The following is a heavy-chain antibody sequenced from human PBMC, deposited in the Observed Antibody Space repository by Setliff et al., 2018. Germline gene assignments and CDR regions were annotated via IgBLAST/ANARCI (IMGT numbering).Heavy chain of an antibody. CDR3: ARDPSLYCSSTSCSPHWFDP. V-gene: IGHV1-69*06. CDR1: GGTFSSYD. D-gene: IGHD2-2*01. J-gene: IGHJ5*02. Sequence: GASVKVSCKASGGTFSSYDISWVRQAPGQGLEWMGGIIPIFGTANYAQKFQGRVTITADKSTSTAYMELSRLRSEDTAVYYCARDPSLYCSSTSCSPHWFDPWGQGTLVTVSS. CDR2: IIPIFGTA.